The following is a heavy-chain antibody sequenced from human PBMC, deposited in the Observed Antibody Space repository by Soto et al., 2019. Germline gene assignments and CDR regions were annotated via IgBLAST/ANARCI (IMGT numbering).Heavy chain of an antibody. Sequence: ASVKVSCKASGGTFSSYTISWVRQAPGQGLEWMGRIIPILGIANYAQKFQGRVTITADKSTSTAYMELSSLRSEDTAVYYCASALHYCSSTSCYAGGVGYWGQGTLVTVSS. V-gene: IGHV1-69*02. CDR2: IIPILGIA. D-gene: IGHD2-2*01. J-gene: IGHJ4*02. CDR3: ASALHYCSSTSCYAGGVGY. CDR1: GGTFSSYT.